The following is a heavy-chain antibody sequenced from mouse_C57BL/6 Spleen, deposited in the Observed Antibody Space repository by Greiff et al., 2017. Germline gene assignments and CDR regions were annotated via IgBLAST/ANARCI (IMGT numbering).Heavy chain of an antibody. Sequence: QVQLQQPGAELVKPGASVKLSCKASGYTFTSYWMHWVKQRPGRGLEWIGRIDPNSGGTKYNEKFKSKATLTVDKPSSTAYMQLSSLTSEGSAVYYCARCHYYGSSYWYFDVWGTGTTVTVSS. D-gene: IGHD1-1*01. V-gene: IGHV1-72*01. J-gene: IGHJ1*03. CDR3: ARCHYYGSSYWYFDV. CDR2: IDPNSGGT. CDR1: GYTFTSYW.